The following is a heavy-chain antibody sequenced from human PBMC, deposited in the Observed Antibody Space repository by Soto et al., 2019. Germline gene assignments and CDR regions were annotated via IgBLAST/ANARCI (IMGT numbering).Heavy chain of an antibody. Sequence: PGGSLRLSCAASGFTFSSYVMLWVRQTPGKGLEWVAVIWYDGSDKYYADSVKGRFTVSRDNSKNTLYLQMNSLRAEDTAVYYCARVHTAHFDYWGQGALVTVS. CDR1: GFTFSSYV. V-gene: IGHV3-33*01. CDR2: IWYDGSDK. CDR3: ARVHTAHFDY. J-gene: IGHJ4*02. D-gene: IGHD2-21*02.